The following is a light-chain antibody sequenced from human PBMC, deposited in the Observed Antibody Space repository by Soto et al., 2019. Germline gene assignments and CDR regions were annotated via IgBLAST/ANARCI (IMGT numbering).Light chain of an antibody. CDR2: DTS. V-gene: IGLV7-46*01. CDR1: TGAVTSGHY. J-gene: IGLJ2*01. CDR3: LLSYSGAREV. Sequence: QTVVNQEPSLTVSPGGTVTLTCGSSTGAVTSGHYPYWFLQKAGQAPRTLIYDTSNKHSWTPARFSGSVLGGKAALTLSGAQPEDEAEYYWLLSYSGAREVFGGGTKLTVL.